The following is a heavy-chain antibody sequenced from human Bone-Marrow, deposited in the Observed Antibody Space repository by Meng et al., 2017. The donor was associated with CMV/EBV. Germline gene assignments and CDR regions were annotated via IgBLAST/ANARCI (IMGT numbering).Heavy chain of an antibody. CDR1: GFTFSSYS. J-gene: IGHJ4*02. Sequence: GESLKISCAASGFTFSSYSMNWVRQAPGKGLEWVSSISSSSSYIYYADSVKGRFTISRDNAKNSLYLQMNSLRAEDTAVYYCAKGLPHSGWTPFDYWGQGTLVTVSS. D-gene: IGHD6-19*01. CDR2: ISSSSSYI. V-gene: IGHV3-21*01. CDR3: AKGLPHSGWTPFDY.